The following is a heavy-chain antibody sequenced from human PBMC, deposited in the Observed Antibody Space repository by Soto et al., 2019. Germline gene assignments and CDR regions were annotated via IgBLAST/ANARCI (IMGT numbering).Heavy chain of an antibody. CDR2: IYYSGST. D-gene: IGHD2-2*01. J-gene: IGHJ5*02. CDR3: ARHFRRLIVVVPAAIWWFDP. Sequence: SETLSLTCTVSGGSISSSSYYWGWIRQPPGKGLEWIGSIYYSGSTYYNPSLKSRVTISVDTSKNQFSLKLSSVTAADTAVYYCARHFRRLIVVVPAAIWWFDPWGQGTLVTVSS. CDR1: GGSISSSSYY. V-gene: IGHV4-39*01.